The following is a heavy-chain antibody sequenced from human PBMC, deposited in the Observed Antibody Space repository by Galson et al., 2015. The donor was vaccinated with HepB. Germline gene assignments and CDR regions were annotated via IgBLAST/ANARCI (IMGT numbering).Heavy chain of an antibody. V-gene: IGHV1-24*01. CDR2: FDPEDGET. J-gene: IGHJ4*02. Sequence: SVKVSCKASGGTFSSYAISWVRQAPGKGLEWMGGFDPEDGETIYAQKFQGRVTMTEDTSTDTAYMELSSLRSEDTAVYYCATGTEYSSSWDYWGQGTLVTVSS. CDR3: ATGTEYSSSWDY. D-gene: IGHD6-6*01. CDR1: GGTFSSYA.